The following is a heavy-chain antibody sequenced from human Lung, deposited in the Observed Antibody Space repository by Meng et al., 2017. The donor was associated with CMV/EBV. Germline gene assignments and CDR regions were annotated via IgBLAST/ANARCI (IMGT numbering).Heavy chain of an antibody. V-gene: IGHV4-59*01. CDR3: ARDRAALGYYYYAMDV. J-gene: IGHJ6*02. CDR1: GHPITTYY. Sequence: SEILSLXCTVSGHPITTYYWSWIRQPPGKGLEWIGYISYSGSTNYSPSLRSRVSLSVDTSKNQFSLELSAVTAADTAIYYCARDRAALGYYYYAMDVWGQGXTVTVSS. CDR2: ISYSGST. D-gene: IGHD2-15*01.